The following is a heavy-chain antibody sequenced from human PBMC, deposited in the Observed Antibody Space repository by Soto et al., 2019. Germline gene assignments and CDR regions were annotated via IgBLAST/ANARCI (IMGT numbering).Heavy chain of an antibody. V-gene: IGHV4-59*01. CDR3: ARKLHHYYYYYMDV. Sequence: SETLSLTCTVSGGSISSYYWSWIRQPPGKGLEWIGYIYYSGSTNYNPSLKSRVTISVDTSKNQFSLKLSSVTAADTAVYYCARKLHHYYYYYMDVWGKGTTVTVSS. D-gene: IGHD2-15*01. CDR2: IYYSGST. CDR1: GGSISSYY. J-gene: IGHJ6*03.